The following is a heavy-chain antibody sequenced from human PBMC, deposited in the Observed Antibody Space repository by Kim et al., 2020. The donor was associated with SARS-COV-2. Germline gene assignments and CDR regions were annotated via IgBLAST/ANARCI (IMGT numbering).Heavy chain of an antibody. CDR2: IDPSDSYT. D-gene: IGHD6-13*01. CDR3: ARHGIAAAGTGWFDP. CDR1: GYSFTSYW. J-gene: IGHJ5*02. Sequence: GESLKISCKGSGYSFTSYWISWVRQMPGKGLEWMGRIDPSDSYTNYSPSFQGHVTISADKSISTAYLQWSSLKASDTAMYYCARHGIAAAGTGWFDPWGQGTLVTVSS. V-gene: IGHV5-10-1*01.